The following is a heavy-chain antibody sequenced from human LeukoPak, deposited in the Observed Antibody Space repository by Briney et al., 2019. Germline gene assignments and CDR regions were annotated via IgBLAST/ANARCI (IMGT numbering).Heavy chain of an antibody. CDR1: GGSISSYY. J-gene: IGHJ6*03. Sequence: PSETLSLTCTVSGGSISSYYWSWIRQPPGKGLEWIGYIYYGGSTNYNPSLKSRVTISVDTSKNQFSLKLSSVTAADTAVYYCARGARYYYYMDVWGKGTTVTVSS. V-gene: IGHV4-59*01. CDR3: ARGARYYYYMDV. CDR2: IYYGGST. D-gene: IGHD3-16*01.